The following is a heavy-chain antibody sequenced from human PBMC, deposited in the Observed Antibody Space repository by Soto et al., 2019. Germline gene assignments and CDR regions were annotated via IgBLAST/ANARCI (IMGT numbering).Heavy chain of an antibody. CDR1: GFTFTNYA. CDR3: AKDDVYYYYMDV. V-gene: IGHV3-23*01. D-gene: IGHD1-20*01. CDR2: ISASGGST. Sequence: GGSLRLSCAASGFTFTNYAMSWVRQAPGKGLEWVSSISASGGSTYYADSVKGRFTLSRDNSKNTLYLQMNSLSAEDTALYYCAKDDVYYYYMDVWGKGTTVTVSS. J-gene: IGHJ6*03.